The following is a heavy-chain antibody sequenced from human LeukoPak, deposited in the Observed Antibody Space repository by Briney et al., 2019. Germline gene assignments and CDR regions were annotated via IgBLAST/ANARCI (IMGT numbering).Heavy chain of an antibody. CDR3: ARQVYDSSGYSTDYDY. D-gene: IGHD3-22*01. CDR2: IYYSGST. V-gene: IGHV4-39*01. Sequence: PSETLSLTCTVSGDSISSRSYYWGWIRQPPGTGLEWIGTIYYSGSTYYNPSLKSRVTISVDTSKNQFSLKLSSVTAADTAVYYCARQVYDSSGYSTDYDYWGQGTLVTVSS. J-gene: IGHJ4*02. CDR1: GDSISSRSYY.